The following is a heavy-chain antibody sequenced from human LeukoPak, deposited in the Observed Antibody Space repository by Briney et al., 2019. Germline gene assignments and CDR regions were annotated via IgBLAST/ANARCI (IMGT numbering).Heavy chain of an antibody. Sequence: SETLSLTCTVSGGSISSYYWSWIRQPPGKGLEWIGYIHYSGSTNYNPSLRSRVTISVDTSKNQFSLKLSSATAADTAVYFCARRAINSVMFDYWGQGTLVTVSS. CDR3: ARRAINSVMFDY. J-gene: IGHJ4*02. V-gene: IGHV4-59*08. D-gene: IGHD3-16*01. CDR1: GGSISSYY. CDR2: IHYSGST.